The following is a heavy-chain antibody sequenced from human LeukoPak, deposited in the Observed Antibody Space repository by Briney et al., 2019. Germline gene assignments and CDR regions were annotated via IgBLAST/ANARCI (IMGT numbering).Heavy chain of an antibody. J-gene: IGHJ3*02. V-gene: IGHV4-39*07. D-gene: IGHD3-3*01. CDR1: GGPISSSSYY. CDR3: ARDGPLGGSTIFGVVIIATHAFDI. Sequence: SETLSLTCTVSGGPISSSSYYWGWIRQPPGKGLEWIGTIYYSGSTYYNPSLRSRVTISVDTSKNQFSLRLTSVTAADTAVYYCARDGPLGGSTIFGVVIIATHAFDIWGQGTMVTVSS. CDR2: IYYSGST.